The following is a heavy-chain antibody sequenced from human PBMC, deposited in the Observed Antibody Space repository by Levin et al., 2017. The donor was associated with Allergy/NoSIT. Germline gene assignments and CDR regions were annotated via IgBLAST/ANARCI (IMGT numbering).Heavy chain of an antibody. V-gene: IGHV3-21*01. CDR2: ISSSSTDI. J-gene: IGHJ4*02. CDR1: GFMFSSYT. D-gene: IGHD3-22*01. CDR3: AKILQDSTGYTYHFDY. Sequence: GESLKISCAASGFMFSSYTLNWVRQAPGKGLEWVSSISSSSTDIYYADSVKGRFTISRDNAKNSLYLQMNSLGAEDTAVYYCAKILQDSTGYTYHFDYWGQGTLVTVSS.